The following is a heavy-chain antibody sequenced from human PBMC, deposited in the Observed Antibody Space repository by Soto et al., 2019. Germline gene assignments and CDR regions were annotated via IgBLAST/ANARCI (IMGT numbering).Heavy chain of an antibody. V-gene: IGHV1-69*01. CDR2: IIPLFNVA. CDR1: GGTFSNFA. CDR3: ASSGRDVLRCDYKDTDGREI. J-gene: IGHJ3*02. Sequence: QVQLVQSGPEVKKPGSSVKVSCEASGGTFSNFAVNWVRQAPGQGLEWVGGIIPLFNVAKYAQKFEGRVTIVTDDSTSSGYIDLSSLSSDAAAVYFYASSGRDVLRCDYKDTDGREIGGEWTIATASS. D-gene: IGHD4-17*01.